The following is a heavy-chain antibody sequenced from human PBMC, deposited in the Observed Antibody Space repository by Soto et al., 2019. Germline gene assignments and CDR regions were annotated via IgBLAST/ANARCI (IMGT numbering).Heavy chain of an antibody. D-gene: IGHD2-15*01. J-gene: IGHJ4*02. CDR1: GFEFSAYC. V-gene: IGHV3-7*01. CDR3: ARGRYNSCDSPKFFDY. CDR2: IKKAGNEK. Sequence: EVQLVESGGGLVQPGGSLRVSCAASGFEFSAYCLTWVRQAPGKGLEWVATIKKAGNEKYYGASVGGRFSVIRDNAKNAAYLQMDRRKAQDTGVYYCARGRYNSCDSPKFFDYWGQGAWVTVSS.